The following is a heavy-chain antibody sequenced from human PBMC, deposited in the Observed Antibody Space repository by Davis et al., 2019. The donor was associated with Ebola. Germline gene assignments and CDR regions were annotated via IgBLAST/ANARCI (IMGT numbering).Heavy chain of an antibody. D-gene: IGHD6-6*01. CDR1: GFTFSSYS. CDR3: ARSSIAARPGYYYGMDV. CDR2: ISSSSSYI. V-gene: IGHV3-21*01. J-gene: IGHJ6*02. Sequence: GESLKISCAASGFTFSSYSMNWVRQAPGKGLESVSSISSSSSYIYYADSVKGRFTISRDNAKNSLYLQMNSLRAEDTAVYYCARSSIAARPGYYYGMDVWGQGTTVTVSS.